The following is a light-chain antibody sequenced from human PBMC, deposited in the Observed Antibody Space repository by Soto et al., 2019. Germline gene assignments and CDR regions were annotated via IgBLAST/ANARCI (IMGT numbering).Light chain of an antibody. CDR2: WAS. CDR3: QQYFNTPYT. Sequence: DIVLTQSPDSLPVSLGERATINCKSSQSVFYSSNNKNYLAWFQQKPGHPPRLLLFWASARELGVPARCSGSGSGTNFSLTISSLQAEDVATYSCQQYFNTPYTFGQGTKLEIK. J-gene: IGKJ2*01. V-gene: IGKV4-1*01. CDR1: QSVFYSSNNKNY.